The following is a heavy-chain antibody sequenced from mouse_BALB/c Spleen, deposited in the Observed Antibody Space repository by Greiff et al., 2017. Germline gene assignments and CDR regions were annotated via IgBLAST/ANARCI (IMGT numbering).Heavy chain of an antibody. CDR3: TDGNYYFDY. CDR2: IDPETGGT. Sequence: VQLQQSGAELVRPGASVTLSCKASGYTFTDYEMHWVKQTPVHGLEWIGAIDPETGGTAYNQKFKGKATLTADKSSSTAYMELRSLTSEDSAVYYCTDGNYYFDYWGQGTTLTVSS. J-gene: IGHJ2*01. D-gene: IGHD2-1*01. V-gene: IGHV1-15*01. CDR1: GYTFTDYE.